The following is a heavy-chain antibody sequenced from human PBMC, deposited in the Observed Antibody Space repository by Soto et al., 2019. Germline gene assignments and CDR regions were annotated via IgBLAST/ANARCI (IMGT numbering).Heavy chain of an antibody. CDR3: AKGGGYDFWSAYDAFDI. J-gene: IGHJ3*02. CDR1: GFTFSSYA. CDR2: ISGSGGST. D-gene: IGHD3-3*01. Sequence: GGSLRLSCAASGFTFSSYAMSWVRQAPGKGLEWVSAISGSGGSTYYADSVKGRFTSSRDNSKNTLYLQMNSLRAEDTAVYYCAKGGGYDFWSAYDAFDIWGQGTVVTVSS. V-gene: IGHV3-23*01.